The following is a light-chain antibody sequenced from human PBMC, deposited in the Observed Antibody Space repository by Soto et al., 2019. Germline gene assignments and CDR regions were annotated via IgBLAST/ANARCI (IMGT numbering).Light chain of an antibody. V-gene: IGLV2-14*01. CDR3: SSYGGSNTVV. Sequence: QSALTQPASVSGSPGQSITISCTGTSSDVGGYNYVSWYQQLPGKAPKLMIYDVNNRPSGVSNRFSGSKSGSTASLTISGLQAEDEADYYCSSYGGSNTVVFGGGTKVTVL. CDR1: SSDVGGYNY. J-gene: IGLJ2*01. CDR2: DVN.